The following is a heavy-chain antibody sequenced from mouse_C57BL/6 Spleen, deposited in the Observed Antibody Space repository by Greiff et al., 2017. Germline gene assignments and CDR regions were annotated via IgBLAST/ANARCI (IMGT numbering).Heavy chain of an antibody. CDR2: IYPGSGNT. CDR3: TRDYGSSRDY. V-gene: IGHV1-84*01. J-gene: IGHJ2*01. CDR1: GFTFNDYY. D-gene: IGHD1-1*01. Sequence: QVQLQQSGPELVKPGASVKISCTASGFTFNDYYMNWVKQRPGQGLEWIGWIYPGSGNTKYNEKFKGKATLTVDTSSSTAYMQLSSLTSEDPAVYCCTRDYGSSRDYWGQGTTLTVSS.